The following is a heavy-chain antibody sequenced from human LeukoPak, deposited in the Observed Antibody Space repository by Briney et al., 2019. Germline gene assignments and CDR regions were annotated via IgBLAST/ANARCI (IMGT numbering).Heavy chain of an antibody. CDR1: GGSFSGYY. J-gene: IGHJ6*02. CDR2: INHSGST. D-gene: IGHD6-13*01. Sequence: PSETLSLTCAVYGGSFSGYYWSWIRQPPGKGLEWIGEINHSGSTNYNPSLKSRVTISVDTSKNQFSLKLSSVTAADTAVYYCARAPHTPISSSWYKINYYYDGMDVWGQGTTVTVSS. CDR3: ARAPHTPISSSWYKINYYYDGMDV. V-gene: IGHV4-34*01.